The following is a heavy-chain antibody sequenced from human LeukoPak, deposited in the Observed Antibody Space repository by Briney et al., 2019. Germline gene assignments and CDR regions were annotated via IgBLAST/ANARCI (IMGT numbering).Heavy chain of an antibody. Sequence: GASVKVSCKASGYTFTGYYMHWGRQAPGQGLEWMGWINPNSSGTNYAQKFQGRVTMTRDTAISTAYMELSRLRSDDTAVYYCARGEGFCTNGVCSPHYWGQGTLVTVSS. D-gene: IGHD2-8*01. J-gene: IGHJ4*02. CDR3: ARGEGFCTNGVCSPHY. CDR1: GYTFTGYY. CDR2: INPNSSGT. V-gene: IGHV1-2*02.